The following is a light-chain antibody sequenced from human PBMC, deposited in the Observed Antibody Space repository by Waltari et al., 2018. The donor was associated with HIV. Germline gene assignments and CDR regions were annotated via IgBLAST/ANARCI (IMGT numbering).Light chain of an antibody. V-gene: IGLV1-40*01. CDR3: QSHDRSLRGPWV. Sequence: QSVLTQPPSVSGAPGQTVTIPCDGSSSNIGAGYDVHWLKQVHGPSPKLVIYSHSNRASGVPCQFSAPKSGTSASRAITGLQAEDEGHSYCQSHDRSLRGPWVFGGGTKLTVL. J-gene: IGLJ2*01. CDR2: SHS. CDR1: SSNIGAGYD.